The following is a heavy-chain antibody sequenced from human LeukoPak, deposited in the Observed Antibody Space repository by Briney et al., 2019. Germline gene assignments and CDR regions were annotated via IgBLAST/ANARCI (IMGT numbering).Heavy chain of an antibody. V-gene: IGHV3-48*04. Sequence: GGSLRLSCAASGFTFSSYSMNWVRQAPGKGLEWVSYISSSSSTIYYADSVEGRFTISRDNAKNSLYLQMNSLRAEDTAVYYCASPPGYGMDVWGQGTTVTVSS. CDR1: GFTFSSYS. CDR2: ISSSSSTI. J-gene: IGHJ6*02. CDR3: ASPPGYGMDV.